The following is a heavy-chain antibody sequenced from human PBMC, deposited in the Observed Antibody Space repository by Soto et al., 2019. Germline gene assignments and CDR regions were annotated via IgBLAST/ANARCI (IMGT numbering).Heavy chain of an antibody. V-gene: IGHV4-30-2*01. CDR3: ARGHYYYGMDV. CDR2: IYYSGTT. Sequence: LFLNCTVSNGSVSSGTYSWSWARQPPGKGLEWIGYIYYSGTTYYTPSLKRRLTMSMDRANDHFSLNLTSVTAADTAVYFCARGHYYYGMDVWGQGMTVT. CDR1: NGSVSSGTYS. J-gene: IGHJ6*02.